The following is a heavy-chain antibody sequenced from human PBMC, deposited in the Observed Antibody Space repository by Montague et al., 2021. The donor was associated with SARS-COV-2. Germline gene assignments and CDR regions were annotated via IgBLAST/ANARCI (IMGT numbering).Heavy chain of an antibody. CDR2: IYYSGST. D-gene: IGHD4-11*01. CDR3: ARHIRVTTVTSHMYHYAMDV. CDR1: GDSISNYS. V-gene: IGHV4-59*08. J-gene: IGHJ6*02. Sequence: SETLSLTCSVSGDSISNYSWSWIRQSPGKGLEWIGYIYYSGSTNYNPSLTSRVTISVDTSKNQVSLKLTSVTAADTAVYYCARHIRVTTVTSHMYHYAMDVWGQGTTVTVSS.